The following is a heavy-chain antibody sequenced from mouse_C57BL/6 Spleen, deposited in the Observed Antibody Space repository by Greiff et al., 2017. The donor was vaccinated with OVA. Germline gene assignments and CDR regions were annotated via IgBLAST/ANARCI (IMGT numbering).Heavy chain of an antibody. CDR3: AREALDY. J-gene: IGHJ2*01. CDR1: GFTFSSYA. V-gene: IGHV5-4*01. CDR2: ISDGGSYT. Sequence: EVKLVESGGGLVKPGGSLKLSCAASGFTFSSYAMSWVRQTPDKRLEWVATISDGGSYTYYPDNVKGRFTISRDNAKNNLYLQMSHLKSEDTAMYYCAREALDYWGQGTTLTVSS.